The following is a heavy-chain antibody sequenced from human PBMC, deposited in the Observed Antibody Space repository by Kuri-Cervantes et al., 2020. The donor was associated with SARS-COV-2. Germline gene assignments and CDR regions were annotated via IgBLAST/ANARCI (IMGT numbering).Heavy chain of an antibody. Sequence: GSLRLSCTVSGYSISSGYYWGWIRQPPGKGLGWIGSIYHSGSTYYNPSLKSRVTISVDTSKNQFSLKLSSVTAADTAVYYCASGGGVVVPAEEAWFDYWGQGTLVTVSS. CDR1: GYSISSGYY. J-gene: IGHJ4*02. D-gene: IGHD2-2*01. CDR2: IYHSGST. CDR3: ASGGGVVVPAEEAWFDY. V-gene: IGHV4-38-2*02.